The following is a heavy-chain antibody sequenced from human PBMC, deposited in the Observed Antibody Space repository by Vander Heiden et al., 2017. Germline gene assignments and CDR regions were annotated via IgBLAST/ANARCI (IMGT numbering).Heavy chain of an antibody. D-gene: IGHD6-13*01. CDR1: AFTFSSYA. CDR3: ATYSSSWSLKH. V-gene: IGHV3-23*01. J-gene: IGHJ1*01. Sequence: EVQLLESGGGLVQPGGSLRLSCAASAFTFSSYAMSWVRQAPGKGLEWVSAISGSGGSTYYADSVKGRFTISRDNSKNTLYLQMNSLRAEDTAVYYCATYSSSWSLKHWGQGTLVTVSS. CDR2: ISGSGGST.